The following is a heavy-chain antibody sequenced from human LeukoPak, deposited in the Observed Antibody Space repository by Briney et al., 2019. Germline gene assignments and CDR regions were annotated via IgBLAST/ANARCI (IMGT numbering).Heavy chain of an antibody. CDR1: GFTFSSYN. Sequence: GGSLRLSCAASGFTFSSYNMNWVRQAPGKGLEWVSSISGRSSYINYADSVKGRFTISRDNSKNTLYLQMNSLRAEDTAVYYCARYDGGSGPFDYWGQGTLVTVSS. D-gene: IGHD3-10*01. CDR3: ARYDGGSGPFDY. CDR2: ISGRSSYI. J-gene: IGHJ4*02. V-gene: IGHV3-21*04.